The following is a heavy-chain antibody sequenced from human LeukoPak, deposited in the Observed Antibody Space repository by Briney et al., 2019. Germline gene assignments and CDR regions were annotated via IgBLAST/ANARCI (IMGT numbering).Heavy chain of an antibody. D-gene: IGHD3-10*01. CDR3: ARDGYYGSGPKVYYYYYMDV. J-gene: IGHJ6*03. V-gene: IGHV1-2*02. CDR1: GHTFTGYY. CDR2: INPNSGGT. Sequence: ASVKVSCKASGHTFTGYYMHWVRQAPGQGLEWMGWINPNSGGTNYAQKFQGRVTMTRDTSISTAYMELSRLRSDDTAVYYCARDGYYGSGPKVYYYYYMDVWGKGTTVTVSS.